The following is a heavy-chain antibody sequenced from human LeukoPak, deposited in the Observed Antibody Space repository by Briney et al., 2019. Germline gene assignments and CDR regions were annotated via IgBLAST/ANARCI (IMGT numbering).Heavy chain of an antibody. CDR3: ARGWDTGYSYYGMDV. D-gene: IGHD5-18*01. J-gene: IGHJ6*02. CDR1: GGSISGYY. CDR2: IYYSGNT. V-gene: IGHV4-59*01. Sequence: SETLSLTCTVSGGSISGYYWSWIRQPPGKGLEWIGYIYYSGNTDYNPSLKSRVTISVDTSTNQFFLKLSSVTAADTAVYYCARGWDTGYSYYGMDVWGPGTTVTVSS.